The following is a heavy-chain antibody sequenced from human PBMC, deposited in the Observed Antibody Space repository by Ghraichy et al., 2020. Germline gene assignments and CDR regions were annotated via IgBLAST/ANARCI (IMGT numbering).Heavy chain of an antibody. J-gene: IGHJ4*02. D-gene: IGHD1-26*01. Sequence: GSLRLSCTVSGGSISSYYWSWIRQPPGKGLEWIGYIYYSGSTNYNPSLKSRVTISVDTSKNQFSLKLSSVTAADTAVYYCARGGYSGSYYSPHTIYFDYWGQGTLVTVSS. V-gene: IGHV4-59*01. CDR3: ARGGYSGSYYSPHTIYFDY. CDR2: IYYSGST. CDR1: GGSISSYY.